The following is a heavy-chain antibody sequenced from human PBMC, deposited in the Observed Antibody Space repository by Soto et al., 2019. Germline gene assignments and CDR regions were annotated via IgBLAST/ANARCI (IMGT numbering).Heavy chain of an antibody. CDR1: GFTFSNHA. Sequence: EVQLLESGGGLVQLGGSLRLSCEASGFTFSNHAMSWVRLAPGKGLQWVAGVSSGGGGTYYTDSVKGRFTISRDNSKNTLYLQMNSLRAEDTAVYYCAKDSATTRSYFDYWGQGTLVTVSS. D-gene: IGHD5-12*01. CDR3: AKDSATTRSYFDY. V-gene: IGHV3-23*01. CDR2: VSSGGGGT. J-gene: IGHJ4*02.